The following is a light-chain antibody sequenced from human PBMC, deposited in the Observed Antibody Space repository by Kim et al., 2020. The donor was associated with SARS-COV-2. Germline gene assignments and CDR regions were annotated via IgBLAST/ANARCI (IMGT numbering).Light chain of an antibody. CDR2: DVN. J-gene: IGLJ2*01. Sequence: QSALTQPASVSGSPGQSITISCTGTSSDVGGYNYVSWYQQYPGKAPKLIIHDVNKRPSGVSNRFSGSKSGNTASLTISGLQAEDEADYYCTSYTRSSTVVFGGGTKVTVL. V-gene: IGLV2-14*01. CDR1: SSDVGGYNY. CDR3: TSYTRSSTVV.